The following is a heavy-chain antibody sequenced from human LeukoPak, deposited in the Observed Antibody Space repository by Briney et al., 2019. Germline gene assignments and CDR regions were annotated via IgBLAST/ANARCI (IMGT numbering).Heavy chain of an antibody. Sequence: SETQSLTCAVSGGSISSGGYSWSWIRQPPGKGLEWIGYIYHSGSTYYNPSLKSRVTISVDRSKNQFSLKLSSVTAADTAVYYCARGRGTYYYDSSGPFDYWGQGTLVTVSS. D-gene: IGHD3-22*01. CDR2: IYHSGST. CDR1: GGSISSGGYS. V-gene: IGHV4-30-2*01. J-gene: IGHJ4*02. CDR3: ARGRGTYYYDSSGPFDY.